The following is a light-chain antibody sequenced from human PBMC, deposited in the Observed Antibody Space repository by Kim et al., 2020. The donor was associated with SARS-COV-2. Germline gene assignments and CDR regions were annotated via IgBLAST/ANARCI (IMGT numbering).Light chain of an antibody. Sequence: SPGEGVTLACWAGRSVGVNLGWYQQRPDQGPRLLIFGASTRATDIPARFSGSGSGTEFTLTISSLRSEDFAVYYCQQYDDWPPWTFGQETKVDIK. J-gene: IGKJ1*01. CDR3: QQYDDWPPWT. CDR1: RSVGVN. CDR2: GAS. V-gene: IGKV3D-15*01.